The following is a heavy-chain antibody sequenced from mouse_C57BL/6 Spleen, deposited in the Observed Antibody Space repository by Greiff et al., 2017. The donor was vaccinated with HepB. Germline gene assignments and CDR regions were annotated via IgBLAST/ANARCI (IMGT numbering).Heavy chain of an antibody. D-gene: IGHD2-1*01. Sequence: DVHLVESGPELVKPGASVKISCKASGYSFTGYYMNWVKQSPEKSLEWIGEINPSTGGTTYNQKFKAKATLTVDKSSSTAYMQLKSLTSEDSAVYYCASYGNYPYYAMDYWGQGTSVTVSS. CDR3: ASYGNYPYYAMDY. J-gene: IGHJ4*01. CDR2: INPSTGGT. V-gene: IGHV1-42*01. CDR1: GYSFTGYY.